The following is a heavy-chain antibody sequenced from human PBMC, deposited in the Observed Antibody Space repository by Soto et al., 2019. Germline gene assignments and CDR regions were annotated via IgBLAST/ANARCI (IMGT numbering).Heavy chain of an antibody. V-gene: IGHV4-39*01. J-gene: IGHJ5*02. CDR3: ASASYDFWSGYYTGYGWFDP. CDR2: IYYSGST. CDR1: GGSISSSSYY. D-gene: IGHD3-3*01. Sequence: SETLSLTCTVSGGSISSSSYYWGWIRQPPGKGLEWIGSIYYSGSTYYNPSLKSRVTISVDTSKNQFSLKLSSVTAADTAVYYCASASYDFWSGYYTGYGWFDPWGQGTLVTVSS.